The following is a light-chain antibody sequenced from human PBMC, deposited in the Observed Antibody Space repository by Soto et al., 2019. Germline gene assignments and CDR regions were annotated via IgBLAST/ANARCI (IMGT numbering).Light chain of an antibody. J-gene: IGKJ2*01. Sequence: DIVLTQSPATLSLSPGERATLSCRASQSVGSYLAWFQHKPGQAPRLLTYGASNRATDIPGRFSGRGSGTDFTLTISSLESGDSAVYYCQQRDKWPRTFGQGTKLEIK. V-gene: IGKV3-11*01. CDR2: GAS. CDR1: QSVGSY. CDR3: QQRDKWPRT.